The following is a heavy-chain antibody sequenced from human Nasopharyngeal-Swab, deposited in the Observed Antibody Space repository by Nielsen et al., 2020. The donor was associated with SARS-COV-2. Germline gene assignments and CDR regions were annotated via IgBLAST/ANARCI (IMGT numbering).Heavy chain of an antibody. Sequence: GGSLRLSCIGFGYSFANYWIGWVRQMPGKGLEWMGIIYPGNSQTKYSPSFQGQITISVDKSINTAYLQWSTLKASDSAMYYCARRAARDGYNYEVDPWGQGTLVTVSS. V-gene: IGHV5-51*01. J-gene: IGHJ5*02. CDR3: ARRAARDGYNYEVDP. D-gene: IGHD5-24*01. CDR2: IYPGNSQT. CDR1: GYSFANYW.